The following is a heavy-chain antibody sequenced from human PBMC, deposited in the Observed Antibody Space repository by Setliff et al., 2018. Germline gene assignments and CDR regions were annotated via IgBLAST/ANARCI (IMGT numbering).Heavy chain of an antibody. J-gene: IGHJ4*02. CDR3: ARGDSLVSH. Sequence: ETLSLTCTVSGYSISSGYIWGWIRQPPGKGLEWVSGINRNGGSTGYADSVKGRFTISRDNAKNSLYLQMNSLRAEDTALYYCARGDSLVSHWGQGTLVTVSS. CDR1: GYSISSGYI. V-gene: IGHV3-20*04. D-gene: IGHD3-9*01. CDR2: INRNGGST.